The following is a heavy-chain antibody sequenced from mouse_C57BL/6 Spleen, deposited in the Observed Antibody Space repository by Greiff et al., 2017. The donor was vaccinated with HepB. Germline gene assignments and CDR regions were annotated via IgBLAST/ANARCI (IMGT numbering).Heavy chain of an antibody. CDR3: APYDYDPRGYFDV. D-gene: IGHD2-4*01. CDR1: GYTFTSYT. J-gene: IGHJ1*03. CDR2: INPSSGYT. Sequence: QVQLKESGAELARPGASVKMSCKASGYTFTSYTMHWVKQRPGQGLEWIGYINPSSGYTKYNQKFKDKATLTADKSSSTAYMQLSSLTSEDSAVYYCAPYDYDPRGYFDVWGTGTTVTVSS. V-gene: IGHV1-4*01.